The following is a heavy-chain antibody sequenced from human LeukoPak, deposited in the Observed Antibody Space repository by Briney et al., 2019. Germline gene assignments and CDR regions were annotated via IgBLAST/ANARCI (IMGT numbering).Heavy chain of an antibody. CDR2: IYYSGST. V-gene: IGHV4-39*07. Sequence: SETLSLTCTVSGGSISSSSYYWGWIRQPPGKVLEWIGSIYYSGSTYYNPSLKSRVTISVDTSKNQFSLKLSSVTAADTAVYYCARERHIVVVTAQFVAFDIWGQGTMVTVSS. D-gene: IGHD2-21*02. J-gene: IGHJ3*02. CDR3: ARERHIVVVTAQFVAFDI. CDR1: GGSISSSSYY.